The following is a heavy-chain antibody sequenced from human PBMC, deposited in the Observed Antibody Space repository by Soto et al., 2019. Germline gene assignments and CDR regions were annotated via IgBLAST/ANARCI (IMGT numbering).Heavy chain of an antibody. V-gene: IGHV5-51*01. J-gene: IGHJ4*02. D-gene: IGHD4-17*01. Sequence: GESLKISCKGSGYNFPRHWVAWVRQMPGKGLEWMGVIYAGDSDTRFSPSCQGQVTMSVDKSTSTAYLQWSSLKASDTAMYYCARSDGDYVFDHWGQGTLVTVSS. CDR3: ARSDGDYVFDH. CDR1: GYNFPRHW. CDR2: IYAGDSDT.